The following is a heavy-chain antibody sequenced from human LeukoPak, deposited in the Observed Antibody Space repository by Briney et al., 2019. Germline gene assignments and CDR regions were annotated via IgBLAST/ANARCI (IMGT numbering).Heavy chain of an antibody. Sequence: ASVKVSCKPSGGSFTNYAINWVRHAPGQGLEWMGGIIPLFGSANYAEKFQGRVTITTDDSTTTTYMVVSSLRSHDTAVYYCARGGDGYNVYYFDYWGQGTLVTVSS. J-gene: IGHJ4*02. CDR2: IIPLFGSA. D-gene: IGHD5-24*01. CDR3: ARGGDGYNVYYFDY. CDR1: GGSFTNYA. V-gene: IGHV1-69*05.